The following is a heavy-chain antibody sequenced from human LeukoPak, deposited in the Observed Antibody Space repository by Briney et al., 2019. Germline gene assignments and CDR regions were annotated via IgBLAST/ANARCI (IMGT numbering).Heavy chain of an antibody. V-gene: IGHV4-39*07. J-gene: IGHJ4*02. D-gene: IGHD2-21*01. CDR1: GGSISSSTYY. CDR2: IYYSGST. CDR3: ARVVRLPQLDY. Sequence: SETLSLTCTVSGGSISSSTYYWGWIRQPPGKGLEWIGSIYYSGSTYYNPSLKSRVTISVDTSKNQFSLKLSSVTAADTAVYYCARVVRLPQLDYWGQGTLVTVSS.